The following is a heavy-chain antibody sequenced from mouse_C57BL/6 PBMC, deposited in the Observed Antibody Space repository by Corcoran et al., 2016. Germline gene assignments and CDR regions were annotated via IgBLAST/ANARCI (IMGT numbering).Heavy chain of an antibody. D-gene: IGHD1-2*01. V-gene: IGHV9-3*01. Sequence: QIQLVQSGPELKKPGETVKISCKASGYTFTTYGMSWVKQAPGKGLKWMGWINTYSGVPTYADDFKGRFAFSLETSASTAYLQINNPKNEDTATYFCARENYGYWFAYWGQGTLVTVSA. CDR3: ARENYGYWFAY. CDR2: INTYSGVP. J-gene: IGHJ3*01. CDR1: GYTFTTYG.